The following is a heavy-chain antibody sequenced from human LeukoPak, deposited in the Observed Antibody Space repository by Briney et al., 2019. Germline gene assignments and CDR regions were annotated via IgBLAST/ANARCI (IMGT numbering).Heavy chain of an antibody. D-gene: IGHD6-19*01. CDR1: GFTFSSYA. J-gene: IGHJ4*02. V-gene: IGHV3-30-3*01. CDR2: ISYDGSNK. Sequence: GGSLRLSCAASGFTFSSYAMSWVRQAPGKGLEWVAVISYDGSNKYYADSVKGRFTISRDNSKNTLYLQMNSLRAEDTAVYYCAREGVRIAVADYYFDYWGQGTLVTVSS. CDR3: AREGVRIAVADYYFDY.